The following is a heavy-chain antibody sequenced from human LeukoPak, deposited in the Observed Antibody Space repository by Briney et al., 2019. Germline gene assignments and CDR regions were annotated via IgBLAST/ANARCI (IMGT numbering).Heavy chain of an antibody. J-gene: IGHJ4*02. CDR1: GGSISSGGYY. D-gene: IGHD6-19*01. Sequence: PSETLSLTCTVSGGSISSGGYYWSWIRQHPGKGLEWIGYIYYSGSTNYNPSLKSRVTISVDTSKNQFSLKLSSVTAADTAVYYCARDSSGWFRIDYWGQGTLVTVSS. CDR3: ARDSSGWFRIDY. V-gene: IGHV4-31*03. CDR2: IYYSGST.